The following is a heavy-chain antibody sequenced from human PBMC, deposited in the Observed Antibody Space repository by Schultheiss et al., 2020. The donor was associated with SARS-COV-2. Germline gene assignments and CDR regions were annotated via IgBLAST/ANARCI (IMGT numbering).Heavy chain of an antibody. Sequence: GESLKISCKGSGYSFTSYWIGWVRQMPGKGLEWMGIIYPGDSDTRYSPSFQGQVTISADKSISTAYLQWSSLKASDTAMYYCARGIYSSGWWTYYFDYWGQGTLVTVSS. CDR2: IYPGDSDT. D-gene: IGHD6-19*01. V-gene: IGHV5-51*01. CDR1: GYSFTSYW. J-gene: IGHJ4*02. CDR3: ARGIYSSGWWTYYFDY.